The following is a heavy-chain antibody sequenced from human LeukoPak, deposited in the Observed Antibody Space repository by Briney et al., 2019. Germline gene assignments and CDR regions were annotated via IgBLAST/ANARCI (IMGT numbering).Heavy chain of an antibody. Sequence: ASVKVSCKASGYTFTGYYMHWARQAPGQGLEWMGWINPNSGGTNYAQKFQGRVTMTRDTSISTAYMELSRLRSDDTAVYYCARGIPSRRYDFWSGYSYAWFDPWGQGTLVTVSS. J-gene: IGHJ5*02. CDR1: GYTFTGYY. CDR2: INPNSGGT. D-gene: IGHD3-3*01. CDR3: ARGIPSRRYDFWSGYSYAWFDP. V-gene: IGHV1-2*02.